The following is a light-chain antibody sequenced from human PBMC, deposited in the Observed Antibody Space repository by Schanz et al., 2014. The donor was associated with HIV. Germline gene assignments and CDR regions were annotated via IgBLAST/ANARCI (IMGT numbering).Light chain of an antibody. J-gene: IGKJ4*01. CDR2: GAS. Sequence: EIVLTQSPGTLSLSPGERATLSCRTSQSVSSTYLASYQQKPAQAPRLLTYGASSRATGIPDRFSGSGSGTDFTLTISRLEPEDFAVYYCQQRSSWPSLTFGGGTKVEIK. V-gene: IGKV3D-20*02. CDR3: QQRSSWPSLT. CDR1: QSVSSTY.